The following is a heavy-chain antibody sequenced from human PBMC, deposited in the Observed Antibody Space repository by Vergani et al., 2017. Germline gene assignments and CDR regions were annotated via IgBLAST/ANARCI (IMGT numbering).Heavy chain of an antibody. Sequence: EVQLVESGGGLVKPGGSLRLSCAASGFTFSNAWMSWVRQAPGKGLEWVSVIYSGGSTYYADSVKGRFTISRDNSKNTLYLQMNSLRAEDTAVYYCAKSERYFDWLLYPNYYYYYGMDVWGQGTTVTVSS. CDR1: GFTFSNAW. D-gene: IGHD3-9*01. J-gene: IGHJ6*02. V-gene: IGHV3-66*02. CDR3: AKSERYFDWLLYPNYYYYYGMDV. CDR2: IYSGGST.